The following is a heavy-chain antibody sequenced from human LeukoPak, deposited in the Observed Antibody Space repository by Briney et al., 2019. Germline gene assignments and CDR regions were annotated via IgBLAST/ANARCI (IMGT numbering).Heavy chain of an antibody. CDR1: GGSISSSSYY. Sequence: SETLSLTCTVSGGSISSSSYYGGWIRQPPGKGLEWIGSIYYSGSTYYNPSLKSRVTISVDTSKNQFSLKLSSVTAADTAVYYCARAAGYASYNWFDPWGQGTLVTVSS. CDR3: ARAAGYASYNWFDP. J-gene: IGHJ5*02. V-gene: IGHV4-39*07. CDR2: IYYSGST. D-gene: IGHD3-10*01.